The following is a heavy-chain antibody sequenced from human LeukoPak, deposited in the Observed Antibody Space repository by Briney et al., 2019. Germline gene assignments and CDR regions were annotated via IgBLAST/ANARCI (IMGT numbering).Heavy chain of an antibody. CDR1: GFTFNNYA. J-gene: IGHJ4*02. D-gene: IGHD4-17*01. CDR2: ISGGGETT. CDR3: ARDYADEVGYLFFDY. Sequence: GGSLRLSCAASGFTFNNYAMNWVRQAPGKGLEWVSSISGGGETTYYADSAKCQFTISRDNSQNTLYLQMNSLRAEDTAVYYCARDYADEVGYLFFDYWGQGTLVTVSS. V-gene: IGHV3-23*01.